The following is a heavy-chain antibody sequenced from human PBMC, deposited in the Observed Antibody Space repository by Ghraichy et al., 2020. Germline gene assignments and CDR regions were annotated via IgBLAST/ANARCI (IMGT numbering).Heavy chain of an antibody. V-gene: IGHV4-39*01. J-gene: IGHJ4*02. D-gene: IGHD6-13*01. CDR3: ARHPNVAAAATVDY. Sequence: SETLSLTCTVSGGSISSSSYYWGWIRQPPGKGLEWIGSIYYSGSTSYHPSPKSRVTISVDTSKNQFSLKLSSVTAADTAVYYCARHPNVAAAATVDYWGQGTLVTVSS. CDR1: GGSISSSSYY. CDR2: IYYSGST.